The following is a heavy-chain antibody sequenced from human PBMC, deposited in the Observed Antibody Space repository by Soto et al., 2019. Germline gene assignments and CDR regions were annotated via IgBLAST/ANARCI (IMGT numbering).Heavy chain of an antibody. CDR1: GFSFSRYG. D-gene: IGHD6-19*01. V-gene: IGHV3-30*18. Sequence: LRLSCAASGFSFSRYGMHWVRQAPGKGLEWVALISYDGNYKYYADSVNGRFTISRDNSRSTVYLQMNNLRPEDAALYYCAKGMYSSGDAADHWGQGILVTVSS. CDR3: AKGMYSSGDAADH. CDR2: ISYDGNYK. J-gene: IGHJ4*02.